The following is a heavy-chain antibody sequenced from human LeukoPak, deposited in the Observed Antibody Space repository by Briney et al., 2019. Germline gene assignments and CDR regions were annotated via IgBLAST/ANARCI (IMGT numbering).Heavy chain of an antibody. Sequence: GGSLRLSCAASGFTFSSYGMSWVRQAPGKGLEWVSAISGSGGSTYYADSVKGRFTISRDNSKNTLYLQMNSLRADDTAVYYCAITYYYDSSGYWRDGYMDVWGKGTTVTVSS. CDR2: ISGSGGST. J-gene: IGHJ6*04. V-gene: IGHV3-23*01. D-gene: IGHD3-22*01. CDR1: GFTFSSYG. CDR3: AITYYYDSSGYWRDGYMDV.